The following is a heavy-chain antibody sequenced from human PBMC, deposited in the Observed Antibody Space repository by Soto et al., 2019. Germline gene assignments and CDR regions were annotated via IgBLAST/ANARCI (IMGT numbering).Heavy chain of an antibody. CDR2: INAGNGNT. V-gene: IGHV1-3*01. Sequence: VSVKVSCKASGYTFTIYAIHWVRQAPGQRLEWMGWINAGNGNTRHSQKFQGRITITREPSASTAYMELSSLRPEDTAVYYCARSYYDSNGYYDRLPNHCFDPWGQGTQVTVS. J-gene: IGHJ5*02. D-gene: IGHD3-22*01. CDR1: GYTFTIYA. CDR3: ARSYYDSNGYYDRLPNHCFDP.